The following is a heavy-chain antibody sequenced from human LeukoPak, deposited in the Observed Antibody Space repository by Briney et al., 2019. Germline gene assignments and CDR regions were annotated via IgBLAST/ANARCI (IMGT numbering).Heavy chain of an antibody. J-gene: IGHJ6*03. Sequence: SVKVSCKASGGTFSSYTISWVRQAPGQGLEWMGRIIPILGIANYAQKFQGRVTITADKSTSTAYMELSSLRSEDTAVYYCARGLRFPEIYYYYYMDVWGKGTTVTASS. CDR2: IIPILGIA. CDR3: ARGLRFPEIYYYYYMDV. D-gene: IGHD3-3*01. CDR1: GGTFSSYT. V-gene: IGHV1-69*02.